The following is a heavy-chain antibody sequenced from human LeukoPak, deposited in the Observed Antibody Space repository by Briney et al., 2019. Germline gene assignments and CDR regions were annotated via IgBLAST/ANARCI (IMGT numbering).Heavy chain of an antibody. V-gene: IGHV3-30*04. CDR2: ISYDGSNK. CDR1: GFTFSSYA. J-gene: IGHJ6*03. Sequence: GGSLRLSCAASGFTFSSYAMHWVRQAPGKGLEWVAVISYDGSNKYYADSVKGRFTISRDNSKNTLYLQMNSLRAEDTAVYYCARDGRYYYYMDVGGKGTTVTISS. CDR3: ARDGRYYYYMDV.